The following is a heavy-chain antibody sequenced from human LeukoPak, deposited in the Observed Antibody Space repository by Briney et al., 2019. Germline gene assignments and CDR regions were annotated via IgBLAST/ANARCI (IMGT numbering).Heavy chain of an antibody. CDR1: GFTFSSYW. V-gene: IGHV3-7*01. Sequence: GGSLRLSCAASGFTFSSYWMSWVRQAPGKGLEWVANIKQDGSEKYYVDSVKGRFTISRGNAKNSLYLQMNSLRAEDTAVYYCARGGSSWPFDYWGQGTLVTVSS. J-gene: IGHJ4*02. CDR2: IKQDGSEK. D-gene: IGHD6-13*01. CDR3: ARGGSSWPFDY.